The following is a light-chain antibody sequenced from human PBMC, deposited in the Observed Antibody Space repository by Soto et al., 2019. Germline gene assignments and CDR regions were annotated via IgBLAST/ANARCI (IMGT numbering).Light chain of an antibody. CDR1: QSLNTY. Sequence: IVLTQSPATLSLSPGETASLSCRAAQSLNTYLACYQVKPGQAPRLLIYDSSKRATGVPARFSGSGSGTDFTLTISSLEPEDFAIYYCQQRVNRVSFGGGTKVE. V-gene: IGKV3-11*01. J-gene: IGKJ4*01. CDR2: DSS. CDR3: QQRVNRVS.